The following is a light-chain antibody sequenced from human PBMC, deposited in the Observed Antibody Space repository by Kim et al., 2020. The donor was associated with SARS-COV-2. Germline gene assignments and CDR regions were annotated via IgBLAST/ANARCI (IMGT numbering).Light chain of an antibody. CDR2: KAS. J-gene: IGKJ2*01. Sequence: DIQMTQSPSTLSASVGDRVTITCRASQSISSWLAWYQQKPGKAPKLLIYKASSLESGVPSRFSGSGSGTEFTLTISSLQPDDFATYYCQQLRAFGQGTKLEI. V-gene: IGKV1-5*03. CDR3: QQLRA. CDR1: QSISSW.